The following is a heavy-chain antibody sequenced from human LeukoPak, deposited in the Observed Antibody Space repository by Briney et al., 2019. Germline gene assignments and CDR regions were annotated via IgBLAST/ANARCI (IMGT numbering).Heavy chain of an antibody. Sequence: GGSLRLSCAASGLTLSGYWMHWVRQAPGKGLVWVSRISGDGSSTSYADSVKGRFTISRDNAKNTLYLQMNSLRVEDTAVYYCARARRTAYGYFEYWGQGTLVTVSS. D-gene: IGHD5-18*01. V-gene: IGHV3-74*01. CDR3: ARARRTAYGYFEY. CDR1: GLTLSGYW. J-gene: IGHJ4*02. CDR2: ISGDGSST.